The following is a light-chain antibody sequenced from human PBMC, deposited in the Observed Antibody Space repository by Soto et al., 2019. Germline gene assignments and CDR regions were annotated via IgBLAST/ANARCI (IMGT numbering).Light chain of an antibody. V-gene: IGKV3-20*01. Sequence: EVVLTQSPGTLSLSPGERATLSCRASQNIRGNELAWYQQKPDQAPRLLIYRGSSRATGIPDRFTGRGSGTEFTLTISRLEPEDFAVYYCQDYGTSAPWTFGQGTKVEIK. J-gene: IGKJ1*01. CDR3: QDYGTSAPWT. CDR2: RGS. CDR1: QNIRGNE.